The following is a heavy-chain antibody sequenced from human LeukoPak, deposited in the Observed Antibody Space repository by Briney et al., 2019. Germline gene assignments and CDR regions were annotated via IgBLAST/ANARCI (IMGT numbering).Heavy chain of an antibody. CDR3: ARRPMVRVTYYYHYYGMDV. D-gene: IGHD3-10*01. V-gene: IGHV4-34*01. Sequence: SETLSLTCAVYGGSFSGYYWSWIRQPPGKGLEWIGEINHSGSTNYNPSLKSRVTISVDTSKNQFSLKLSSVTAADTAVYYCARRPMVRVTYYYHYYGMDVWGQGTTVTVSS. J-gene: IGHJ6*02. CDR1: GGSFSGYY. CDR2: INHSGST.